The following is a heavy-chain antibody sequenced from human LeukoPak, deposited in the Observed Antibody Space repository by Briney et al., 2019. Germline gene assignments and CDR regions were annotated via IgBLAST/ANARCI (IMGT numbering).Heavy chain of an antibody. Sequence: GGSLRLSCAASGSTFSNYAMSWVRQTPGKGLEWVSGISGSGGTTDYADSVKGRFTISRDNAKNSLYLQMNSLRAEDTAVYYCAELGITMIGGVWGKGTTVTISS. J-gene: IGHJ6*04. CDR1: GSTFSNYA. D-gene: IGHD3-10*02. V-gene: IGHV3-23*01. CDR3: AELGITMIGGV. CDR2: ISGSGGTT.